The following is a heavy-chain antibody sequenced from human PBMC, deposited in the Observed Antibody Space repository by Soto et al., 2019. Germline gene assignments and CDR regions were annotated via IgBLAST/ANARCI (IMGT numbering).Heavy chain of an antibody. J-gene: IGHJ4*02. CDR2: IYYSGST. Sequence: SETLSLTCTVSGGSISSYYWSWIRQPPGKGLEWIGYIYYSGSTNYNPSLKSRVTISVDTSKNQFSLKLSSVTAADTAVYYCARHSTGDCVDYWGQGTLVTVSS. V-gene: IGHV4-59*08. D-gene: IGHD2-21*02. CDR3: ARHSTGDCVDY. CDR1: GGSISSYY.